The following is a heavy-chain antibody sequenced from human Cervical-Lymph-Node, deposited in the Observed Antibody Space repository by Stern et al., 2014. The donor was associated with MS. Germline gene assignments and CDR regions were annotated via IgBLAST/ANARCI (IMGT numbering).Heavy chain of an antibody. CDR1: GDSISSYTHY. CDR3: AKHACTGAACPFDL. Sequence: QVQLQESGPGLVKPSETLSLTCAVSGDSISSYTHYWAWLRQPPGKGLEWIGSVYYSGAPYYTPSLKSPVTISGDPSKKHFSRGLNSVTAADTAVYYCAKHACTGAACPFDLWGQGTLVTVSS. V-gene: IGHV4-39*01. CDR2: VYYSGAP. D-gene: IGHD2-8*02. J-gene: IGHJ4*02.